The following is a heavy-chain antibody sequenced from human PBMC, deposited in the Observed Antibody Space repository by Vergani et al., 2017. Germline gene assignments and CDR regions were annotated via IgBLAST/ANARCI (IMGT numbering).Heavy chain of an antibody. CDR3: AREYSSSVGFLAY. D-gene: IGHD6-6*01. V-gene: IGHV4-4*07. J-gene: IGHJ4*02. CDR2: IYTIEST. CDR1: GGSISPYY. Sequence: QVQLQESGPGLVKPSETLSLTCIVSGGSISPYYWSWIRQPAGKALEWIGRIYTIESTNYNPSLKSRVAMSVDTSKNQFSLKLSSVTAADTAVYYCAREYSSSVGFLAYWGQGTLVTVSS.